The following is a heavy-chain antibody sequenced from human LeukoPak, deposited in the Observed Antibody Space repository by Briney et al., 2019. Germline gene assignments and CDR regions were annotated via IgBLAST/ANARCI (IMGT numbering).Heavy chain of an antibody. J-gene: IGHJ4*02. V-gene: IGHV4-34*01. CDR2: IYYSGST. Sequence: SETLSLTCAVYGGSFSGYYWSWIRQPPGKGLEWIGSIYYSGSTYYNPSLKSRVTISVDTSKNQFSLKLSSVTAADTAVYYCARDPIRNGFDYWGQGTLVTVSS. CDR1: GGSFSGYY. CDR3: ARDPIRNGFDY.